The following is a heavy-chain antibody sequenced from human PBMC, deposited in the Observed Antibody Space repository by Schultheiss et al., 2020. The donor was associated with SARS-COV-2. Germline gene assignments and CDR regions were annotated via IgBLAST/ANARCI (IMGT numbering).Heavy chain of an antibody. D-gene: IGHD3-3*01. CDR1: GYTFTSYG. V-gene: IGHV1-18*01. CDR3: ARGTFYYDFWSGQGGYFDY. J-gene: IGHJ4*02. CDR2: ISAYNGNT. Sequence: ASVKVSCKASGYTFTSYGISWVRQAPGQGLEWMGWISAYNGNTNYAQKLQGRVTMTTDTSTSTAYMELRSLRSDDTAVYYCARGTFYYDFWSGQGGYFDYWGQGTLVTVSS.